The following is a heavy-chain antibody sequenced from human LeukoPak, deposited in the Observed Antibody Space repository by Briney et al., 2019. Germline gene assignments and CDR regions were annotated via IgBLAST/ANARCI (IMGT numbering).Heavy chain of an antibody. CDR1: GFTFNNYG. D-gene: IGHD3-3*01. CDR3: ARDCFRRYYDFWSGYYTGSPFDY. J-gene: IGHJ4*02. V-gene: IGHV3-30*02. Sequence: PGGSLRLSCAASGFTFNNYGMHWVRQAPGKGLEWVAFIRYNGNNQYYADSVKGRLTISRDNAKNSLYLQMNSLRAEDTAVYYCARDCFRRYYDFWSGYYTGSPFDYWGQGTLVTVSS. CDR2: IRYNGNNQ.